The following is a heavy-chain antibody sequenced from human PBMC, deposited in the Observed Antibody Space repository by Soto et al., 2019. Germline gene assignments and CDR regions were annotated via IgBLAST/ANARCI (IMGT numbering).Heavy chain of an antibody. Sequence: GGSLRLSCAASGFTFSSYAMSWVRQAPGKGLEWVSAISGSGGSTYYADSVKGRFTISRDNSKNTLYLQMNSLRAEDTAVYYCAKVRQQLVLLYYFDYWGQGTLVTVSS. CDR3: AKVRQQLVLLYYFDY. D-gene: IGHD6-13*01. V-gene: IGHV3-23*01. CDR1: GFTFSSYA. J-gene: IGHJ4*02. CDR2: ISGSGGST.